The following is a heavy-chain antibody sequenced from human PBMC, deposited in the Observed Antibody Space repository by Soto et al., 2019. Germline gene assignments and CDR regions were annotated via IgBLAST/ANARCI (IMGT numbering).Heavy chain of an antibody. CDR1: GFTFSNAW. D-gene: IGHD5-12*01. Sequence: EVQLVESGGGLVKPGGSLRLSCAASGFTFSNAWMSWVRQAPGKGLEWVGRIKSKTDGGTTDYAAPVKGRFTISRDDSKNTLYLQMNSLKTEDTAVYYCTTDKRGPGYSGYDFLAYTYYYYYGMDVWGQGTTVTVSS. CDR2: IKSKTDGGTT. CDR3: TTDKRGPGYSGYDFLAYTYYYYYGMDV. J-gene: IGHJ6*02. V-gene: IGHV3-15*01.